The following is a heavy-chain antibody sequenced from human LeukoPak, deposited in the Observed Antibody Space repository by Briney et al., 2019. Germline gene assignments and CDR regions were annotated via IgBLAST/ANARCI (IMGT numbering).Heavy chain of an antibody. J-gene: IGHJ4*02. D-gene: IGHD3-10*01. CDR2: IIPTFGTA. V-gene: IGHV1-69*06. CDR1: GGTFSSYA. Sequence: GASVKVSCKASGGTFSSYAISWVRQAPGQGLEWMGGIIPTFGTANYAQKFQGRVTITADKSTSTAYMELSSLRSEDTAVYYCARAIEYYYGSGSYYNDYWGQGTLVTVSS. CDR3: ARAIEYYYGSGSYYNDY.